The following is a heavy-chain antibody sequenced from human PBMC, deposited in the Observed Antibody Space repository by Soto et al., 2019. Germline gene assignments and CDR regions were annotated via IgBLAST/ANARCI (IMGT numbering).Heavy chain of an antibody. CDR1: GFTFSYA. D-gene: IGHD3-16*02. CDR2: ISGSGGST. J-gene: IGHJ3*02. CDR3: AKDPVINTFGGVIVMPDAFDI. V-gene: IGHV3-23*01. Sequence: GGSLRLSCAASGFTFSYAMSWVRQAPGKGLEWVSAISGSGGSTYYADSVKGRFTISRDNSKNTLYLQMNSLRAEDTAVYYCAKDPVINTFGGVIVMPDAFDIWGQGTMVTVSS.